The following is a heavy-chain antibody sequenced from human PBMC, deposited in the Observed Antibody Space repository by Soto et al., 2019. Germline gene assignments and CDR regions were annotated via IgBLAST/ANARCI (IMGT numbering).Heavy chain of an antibody. CDR2: INFGGDAI. CDR1: GFTFRNYV. Sequence: EVLLEESGGGLVQPGGSLRLSCVVSGFTFRNYVMNWVRQAPGKGLEWISYINFGGDAIYYADSVKGRFTVSRDNCNNFQYLDMGSLRLDDTAVYFCARDSLNLFNGMDVWGQGTAVTVSS. CDR3: ARDSLNLFNGMDV. V-gene: IGHV3-48*03. J-gene: IGHJ6*02.